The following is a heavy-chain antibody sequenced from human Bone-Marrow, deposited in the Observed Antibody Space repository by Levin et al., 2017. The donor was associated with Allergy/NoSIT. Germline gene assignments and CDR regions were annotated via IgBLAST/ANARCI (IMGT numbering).Heavy chain of an antibody. Sequence: GESLKISCAASGFIFSSSAMSWVRQAPGKGLEWVSSISGSDDSTYYTDSVKGRLTISRDNSKNTIYLQMNSLRAADTAVYYCAKVRRGLDAVDIWGQGTMVTVSS. J-gene: IGHJ3*02. CDR1: GFIFSSSA. CDR2: ISGSDDST. CDR3: AKVRRGLDAVDI. D-gene: IGHD3/OR15-3a*01. V-gene: IGHV3-23*01.